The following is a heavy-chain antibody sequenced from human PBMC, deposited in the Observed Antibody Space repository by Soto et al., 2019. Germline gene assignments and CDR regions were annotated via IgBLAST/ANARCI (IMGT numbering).Heavy chain of an antibody. Sequence: GGSLRLSCAASGFTFRDYWMSWVRQAPGKGLEWVATIKQDGSEKYYVDSVEGRFTTSRDNAKNSLYLQMNSLRAEDSALDHCASNRVLRMVYGRQDYYGMDVWGQGTTVTVSS. CDR1: GFTFRDYW. V-gene: IGHV3-7*01. J-gene: IGHJ6*02. D-gene: IGHD2-8*01. CDR3: ASNRVLRMVYGRQDYYGMDV. CDR2: IKQDGSEK.